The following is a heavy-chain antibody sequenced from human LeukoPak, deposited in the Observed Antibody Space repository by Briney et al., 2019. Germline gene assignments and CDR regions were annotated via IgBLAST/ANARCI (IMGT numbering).Heavy chain of an antibody. Sequence: ASVKVSCKASGYTFTGYYMHWVRQATGQGLEWMGWMNPNSGNTGYAQKFQGRVTITRNTSISTAYMELSSLRSEDTAVYYCARGSGIPSWFDPWGRRTLVTVSS. CDR2: MNPNSGNT. V-gene: IGHV1-8*03. D-gene: IGHD1-26*01. CDR3: ARGSGIPSWFDP. CDR1: GYTFTGYY. J-gene: IGHJ5*02.